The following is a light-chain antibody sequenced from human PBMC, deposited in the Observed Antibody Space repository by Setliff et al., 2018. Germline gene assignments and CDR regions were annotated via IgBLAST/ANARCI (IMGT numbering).Light chain of an antibody. CDR1: SSDIGGYDY. CDR3: SSYKNTNKNV. Sequence: QSALAQPASVSGSPGQSITISCTGPSSDIGGYDYVSWYQQHPVKAPKLIIYDVTKRPSGVSSRFSGSKSGNTASLTISGLQAEDEADYFCSSYKNTNKNVFGTGTKVTVL. V-gene: IGLV2-14*01. CDR2: DVT. J-gene: IGLJ1*01.